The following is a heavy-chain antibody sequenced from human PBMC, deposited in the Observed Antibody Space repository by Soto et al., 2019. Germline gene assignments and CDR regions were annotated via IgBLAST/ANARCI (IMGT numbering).Heavy chain of an antibody. Sequence: QVQLVQSGAEVKKPGASVKVSCKASGYTFTSYYMHWVRQAPGQGLEWMGIINPSGGSTSYAQKFQGRVTMTRDTSTSTVYMELSRLRSEDTAVYYCARKNYPYAFDIWGQGTMVTVSS. CDR1: GYTFTSYY. J-gene: IGHJ3*02. CDR3: ARKNYPYAFDI. V-gene: IGHV1-46*03. D-gene: IGHD3-10*01. CDR2: INPSGGST.